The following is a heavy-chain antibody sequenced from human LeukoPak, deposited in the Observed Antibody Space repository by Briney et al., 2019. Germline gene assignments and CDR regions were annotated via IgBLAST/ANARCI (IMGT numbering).Heavy chain of an antibody. J-gene: IGHJ5*02. V-gene: IGHV3-53*01. CDR1: GFTFSSYG. CDR3: ARDPSLRFDP. Sequence: QPGGSLRLSCAASGFTFSSYGMHWVRQAPGKGLEWVSVIYSGGSTYHADSVKGRFTISRDNSKNTLYLQMNSLRAEDTAVYYCARDPSLRFDPWGQGTLVTVSS. CDR2: IYSGGST.